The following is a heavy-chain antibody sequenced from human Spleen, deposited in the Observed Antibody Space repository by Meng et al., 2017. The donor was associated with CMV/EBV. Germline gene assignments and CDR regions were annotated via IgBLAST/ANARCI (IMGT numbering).Heavy chain of an antibody. J-gene: IGHJ4*02. CDR2: INHSGST. V-gene: IGHV4-34*01. D-gene: IGHD6-6*01. Sequence: GQLQQGGGGLLKPSDPHSLTVGVYGGCFIGYYWSWIRQPPGKGLEWIGEINHSGSTNYNPSLKSRVTILVDTSKNQFSLKLSSVTAADTAVYYCARVVGYSSSSGGFFDYWGQGTLVTVSS. CDR3: ARVVGYSSSSGGFFDY. CDR1: GGCFIGYY.